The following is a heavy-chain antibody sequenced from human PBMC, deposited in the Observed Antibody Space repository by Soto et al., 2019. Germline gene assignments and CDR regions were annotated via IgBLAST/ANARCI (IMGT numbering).Heavy chain of an antibody. CDR3: AKYRRTDAEGYRLDF. CDR2: VYYTGSTIT. D-gene: IGHD5-12*01. J-gene: IGHJ4*02. CDR1: GASINNYY. Sequence: SETLSLTCSVSGASINNYYWSWIRQPPGKGLEWIGFVYYTGSTITKYNPSLQSRVAMSVDSSKNQFSLKVTSMTAADTAIYYCAKYRRTDAEGYRLDFWGPGTLVTVSS. V-gene: IGHV4-59*01.